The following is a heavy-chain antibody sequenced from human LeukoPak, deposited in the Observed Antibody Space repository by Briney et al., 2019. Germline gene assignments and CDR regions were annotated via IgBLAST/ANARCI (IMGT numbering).Heavy chain of an antibody. CDR2: ISGSGDST. Sequence: GGSLRLSCVASGFTLRGYVMNWVRQTPGKGLEWVSSISGSGDSTFYADSVKGRFTISRDNSKNTLYLQMNSLRAEDTAVYYCAKDGVWFGELPYFDYWGQGTLVTVSS. D-gene: IGHD3-10*01. V-gene: IGHV3-23*01. CDR1: GFTLRGYV. J-gene: IGHJ4*02. CDR3: AKDGVWFGELPYFDY.